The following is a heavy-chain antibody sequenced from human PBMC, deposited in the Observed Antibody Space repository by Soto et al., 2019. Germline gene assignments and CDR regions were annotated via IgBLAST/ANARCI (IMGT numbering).Heavy chain of an antibody. J-gene: IGHJ4*02. CDR1: GSSISSGGYY. CDR3: ARHRYSYGVYYFDY. D-gene: IGHD5-18*01. CDR2: IYYSGST. V-gene: IGHV4-31*03. Sequence: SETLSLTCTVSGSSISSGGYYWTWIRQHPGKGLEWIGYIYYSGSTYSNPSLKSRVTISVDTSKNQFSLKLSSVTAAVTAVYYCARHRYSYGVYYFDYWGQGTLVTAPQ.